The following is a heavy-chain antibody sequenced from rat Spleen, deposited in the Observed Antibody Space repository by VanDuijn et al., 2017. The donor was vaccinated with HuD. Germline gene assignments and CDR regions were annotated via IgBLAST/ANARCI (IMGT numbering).Heavy chain of an antibody. Sequence: EVQLVESGGGLVQPGGSLKLSCEASGFIFNRYYMVWVRQAPTKGLEWVASISTGGSDTFYRDSVRGRFTVSRNNAKTTQYLQMDSLRSEDTATYYCTRDRILRSTGFDYWGQGVMVTVSS. CDR2: ISTGGSDT. J-gene: IGHJ2*01. CDR3: TRDRILRSTGFDY. CDR1: GFIFNRYY. V-gene: IGHV5-27*01. D-gene: IGHD1-6*01.